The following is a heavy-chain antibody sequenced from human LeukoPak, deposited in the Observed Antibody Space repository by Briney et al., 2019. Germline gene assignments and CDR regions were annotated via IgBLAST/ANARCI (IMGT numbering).Heavy chain of an antibody. D-gene: IGHD3-9*01. CDR3: ARDPLRYLRVGHYDY. CDR1: GFTFSTSA. J-gene: IGHJ4*02. V-gene: IGHV3-21*01. Sequence: GGSLRLSCAASGFTFSTSAMNWVRQVPGKRLEWVSSIDYDSSHIHYAASVRGRFTISRDNARNSVYLQMNSLRVEDTAVYYCARDPLRYLRVGHYDYWGQGTLVAVSS. CDR2: IDYDSSHI.